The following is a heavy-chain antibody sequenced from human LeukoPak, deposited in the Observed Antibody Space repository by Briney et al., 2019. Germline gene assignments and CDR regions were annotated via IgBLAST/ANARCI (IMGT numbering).Heavy chain of an antibody. Sequence: AGGSLRLSCAASGFTFSSYSMNWVRQAPGKGLEWVSSISSSSSYIYYADSVKGRFTISRDNAKNSLYLQVNSLRAEDTAVYYCASEPRYNWNDDAFDIWGQGTMVTVFS. CDR3: ASEPRYNWNDDAFDI. D-gene: IGHD1-20*01. V-gene: IGHV3-21*01. CDR1: GFTFSSYS. CDR2: ISSSSSYI. J-gene: IGHJ3*02.